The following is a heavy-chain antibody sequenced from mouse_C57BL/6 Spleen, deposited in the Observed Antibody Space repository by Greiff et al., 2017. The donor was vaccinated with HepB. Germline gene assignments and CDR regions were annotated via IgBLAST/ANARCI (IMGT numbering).Heavy chain of an antibody. J-gene: IGHJ3*01. CDR3: ARGTPDYITTEGFAY. CDR1: GYTFTSYW. V-gene: IGHV1-64*01. D-gene: IGHD1-2*01. CDR2: IHPNSGST. Sequence: QVQLQQPGAELVKPGASVKLSCKASGYTFTSYWMHWVKQRPGQGLEWIGMIHPNSGSTNYNEKFKSKATLTVDKSSSTAYMQLSSLTSEDSAVYDCARGTPDYITTEGFAYWGQGTLVTVSA.